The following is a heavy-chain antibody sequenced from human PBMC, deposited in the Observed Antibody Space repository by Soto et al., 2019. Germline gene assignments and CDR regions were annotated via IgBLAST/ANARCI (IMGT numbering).Heavy chain of an antibody. V-gene: IGHV3-23*01. CDR3: AGSSIGWYAY. CDR2: ISGGGGNT. J-gene: IGHJ4*02. CDR1: GLTFSSYA. D-gene: IGHD6-19*01. Sequence: PGGSLRLSCAGSGLTFSSYAMSWVRQAPGKGLEWVSTISGGGGNTYNADSVKGRFTISRDNSKNTVYLQMNSLRAEDTAVYYCAGSSIGWYAYWGQGTLVTVSS.